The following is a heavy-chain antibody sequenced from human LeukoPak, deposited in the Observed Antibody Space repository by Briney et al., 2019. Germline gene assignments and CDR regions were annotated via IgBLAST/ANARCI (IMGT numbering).Heavy chain of an antibody. CDR2: ISSSSSYI. D-gene: IGHD2-15*01. Sequence: GGSLRLSCAASGFTFSSYSMNWVRQAPGKGLEWVSSISSSSSYIYYADSVKSRFTISRDNAKNSLYLQMNSLRAEDTAVYYCARIYCSGGSCYSGQLFYFDYWGQGTLVTVSS. CDR3: ARIYCSGGSCYSGQLFYFDY. V-gene: IGHV3-21*01. CDR1: GFTFSSYS. J-gene: IGHJ4*02.